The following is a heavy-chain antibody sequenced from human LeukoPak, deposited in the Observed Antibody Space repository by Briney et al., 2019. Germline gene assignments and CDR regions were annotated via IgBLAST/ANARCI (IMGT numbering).Heavy chain of an antibody. D-gene: IGHD2-15*01. CDR2: ISYDGRTK. Sequence: GRSLRLSCAAAGFTFSSNGMHWDRQAPGKGLEWVAVISYDGRTKYYTDCVKGRFTISRDNSKNTLYMQLNGLRAEDTAVYYCAKEYCSGRCSEDYFDYWGQGTLVTVSS. CDR1: GFTFSSNG. J-gene: IGHJ4*02. V-gene: IGHV3-30*18. CDR3: AKEYCSGRCSEDYFDY.